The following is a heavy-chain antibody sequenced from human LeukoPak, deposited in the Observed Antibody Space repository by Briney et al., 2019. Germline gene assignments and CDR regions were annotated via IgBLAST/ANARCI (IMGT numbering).Heavy chain of an antibody. J-gene: IGHJ6*03. CDR1: GGPISSYD. V-gene: IGHV4-4*09. CDR2: IYSSGST. CDR3: ARLNYGRRDYYYYYYMDV. Sequence: PSETLSLTCTVSGGPISSYDWSWIRQPPGKGLEWIAYIYSSGSTNYNPSLRSRVTRSVDTSKNQFSLKLSSVTAADSAVYYCARLNYGRRDYYYYYYMDVWGKGTTVTVSS. D-gene: IGHD3-10*01.